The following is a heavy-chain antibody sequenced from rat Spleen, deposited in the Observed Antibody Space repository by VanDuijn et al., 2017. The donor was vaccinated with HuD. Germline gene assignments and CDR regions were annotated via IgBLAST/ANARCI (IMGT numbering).Heavy chain of an antibody. CDR2: IWIDGNT. CDR3: ARTAY. CDR1: GFSLTSYH. Sequence: QVQLKESGPGLVQPSQTLSLTCTVSGFSLTSYHVSWVRQPPGKGLEWMGVIWIDGNTAYNSLLKSRLTISRDTSKNQVFLKMNSLQTEDTATYYCARTAYWGQGTLVTVSS. V-gene: IGHV2-43*01. J-gene: IGHJ3*01.